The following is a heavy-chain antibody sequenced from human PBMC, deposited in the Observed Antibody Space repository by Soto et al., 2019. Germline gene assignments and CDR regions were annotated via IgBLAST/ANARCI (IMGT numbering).Heavy chain of an antibody. D-gene: IGHD3-22*01. V-gene: IGHV3-23*01. CDR2: ISGSGGST. J-gene: IGHJ5*02. Sequence: EVQLLESGGGLVQPGGSLRLSCAASGFTFSSYAMSWVRQAPGKGLEWVSAISGSGGSTYYADSVKGWFTISRDNSKNTLYLQMNSLRAEDTAVYYCAKDRLHSSGLSGGWFDPWGQGTLVTVSS. CDR3: AKDRLHSSGLSGGWFDP. CDR1: GFTFSSYA.